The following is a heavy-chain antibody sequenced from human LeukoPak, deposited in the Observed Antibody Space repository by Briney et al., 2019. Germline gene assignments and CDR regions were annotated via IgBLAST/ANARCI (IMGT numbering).Heavy chain of an antibody. CDR3: ARVPHCTNGVCYTSYYYYGMDV. CDR2: INHSGST. Sequence: PSETLSLTCAVYGGSFSGYYWSWIRQPPGKGLEWIGEINHSGSTNYNPPLKSRVTISVDTSKNQFSLKLSSVTAADTAVYYCARVPHCTNGVCYTSYYYYGMDVWGQGTTVTVSS. CDR1: GGSFSGYY. J-gene: IGHJ6*02. V-gene: IGHV4-34*01. D-gene: IGHD2-8*01.